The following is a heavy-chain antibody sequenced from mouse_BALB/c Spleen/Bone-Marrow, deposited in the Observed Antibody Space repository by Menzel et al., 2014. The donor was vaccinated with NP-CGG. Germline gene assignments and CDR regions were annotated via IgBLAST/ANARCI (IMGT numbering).Heavy chain of an antibody. V-gene: IGHV1-7*01. Sequence: QVQLQQSGAELAKPGASVKMSCKASGYSFTNHWMHWVKQRPGQGLEWIGYISPSTGYSEYNQKFKDKATLTADKSSNIAYMQLSSLTSEDSAVYYCARYGNYPLFAYWGQGTLVTVSA. J-gene: IGHJ3*01. D-gene: IGHD2-1*01. CDR1: GYSFTNHW. CDR3: ARYGNYPLFAY. CDR2: ISPSTGYS.